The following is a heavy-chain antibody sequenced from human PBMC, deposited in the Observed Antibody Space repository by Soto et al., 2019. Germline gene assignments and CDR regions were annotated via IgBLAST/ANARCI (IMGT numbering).Heavy chain of an antibody. CDR1: GYTLTELS. CDR3: ARDWPYSGGTSYFDY. D-gene: IGHD5-12*01. Sequence: QVQLVQSGAEVKKPGASVKVSCKVSGYTLTELSMHWVRQAPGQGLEWMGWISAYNGNTNYAQKLQGRVTMTTDTSTSTAYMELRSLRSDDTAVYYCARDWPYSGGTSYFDYWGQGTLVTVSS. CDR2: ISAYNGNT. J-gene: IGHJ4*02. V-gene: IGHV1-18*01.